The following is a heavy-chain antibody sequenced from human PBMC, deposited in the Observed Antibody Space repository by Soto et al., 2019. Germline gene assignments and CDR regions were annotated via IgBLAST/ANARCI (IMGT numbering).Heavy chain of an antibody. CDR2: ISGSDNST. CDR3: APMGV. Sequence: GGSLRLSCAASGFTFSSYAMSWVRQAPGRGLEWVSAISGSDNSTYYADSVKGRFTISRDNFKNTLYLQMSSLRADDTAVYYCAPMGVWGQGTTVTVSS. J-gene: IGHJ6*02. CDR1: GFTFSSYA. V-gene: IGHV3-23*01.